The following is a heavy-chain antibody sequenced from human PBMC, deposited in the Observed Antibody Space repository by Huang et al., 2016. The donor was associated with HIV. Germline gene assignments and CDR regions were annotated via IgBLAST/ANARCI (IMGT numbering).Heavy chain of an antibody. Sequence: QVQVVQSGPEVKKPGASVKVSCKTSGYIFANFCISWVRQAPGQGLEWMGWISAYNGNTNYLQKFQDRVTMTTDISSITAYLELRRLRSDDTAVYYCTRDSPSITGAATFDYWGQGTQVTVSS. V-gene: IGHV1-18*01. J-gene: IGHJ4*02. CDR3: TRDSPSITGAATFDY. CDR2: ISAYNGNT. CDR1: GYIFANFC. D-gene: IGHD6-13*01.